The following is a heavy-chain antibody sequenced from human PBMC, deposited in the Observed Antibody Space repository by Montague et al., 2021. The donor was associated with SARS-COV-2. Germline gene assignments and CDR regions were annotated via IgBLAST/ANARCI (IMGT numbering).Heavy chain of an antibody. J-gene: IGHJ6*02. V-gene: IGHV4-34*01. CDR2: INHSGIT. Sequence: SETLSLTCAVYGGSFSDYSWTWIRQPPGKGLEWIGEINHSGITKYNPTLKSRVTISVDTSKNQFSLKLSSVTAADTAVYYCARDRTADDYDDYETAGYSYYYGMDVWGQGTTVTVSS. CDR3: ARDRTADDYDDYETAGYSYYYGMDV. CDR1: GGSFSDYS. D-gene: IGHD4-17*01.